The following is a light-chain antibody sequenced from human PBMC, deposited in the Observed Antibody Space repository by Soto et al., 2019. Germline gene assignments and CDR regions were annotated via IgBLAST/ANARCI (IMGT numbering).Light chain of an antibody. V-gene: IGLV2-8*01. CDR2: EVT. CDR3: ASYAGGNKV. J-gene: IGLJ1*01. CDR1: SSDAGGYSY. Sequence: QSALTQPPSASGSPGQSVTISCTGTSSDAGGYSYVSWYQQHPGKAPKLMIYEVTKRPSGVPDRFSGSKSGNTASLTVSGLLPEDEADYYCASYAGGNKVFGTGTKVTVL.